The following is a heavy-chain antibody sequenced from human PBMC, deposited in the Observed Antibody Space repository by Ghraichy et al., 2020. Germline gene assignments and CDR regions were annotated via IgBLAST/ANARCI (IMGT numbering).Heavy chain of an antibody. CDR3: ARAGVAAAHDYYYYSMDV. D-gene: IGHD6-13*01. V-gene: IGHV3-7*01. Sequence: GGSLRLSCAASGFTFSRYWMSWVRQAPGKGLEWVANIKQDGSEKFYVDSVKGRFTISRDNAKNALYLQMNSLRAEDTAVYYCARAGVAAAHDYYYYSMDVWGKGTTVTVSS. CDR2: IKQDGSEK. CDR1: GFTFSRYW. J-gene: IGHJ6*03.